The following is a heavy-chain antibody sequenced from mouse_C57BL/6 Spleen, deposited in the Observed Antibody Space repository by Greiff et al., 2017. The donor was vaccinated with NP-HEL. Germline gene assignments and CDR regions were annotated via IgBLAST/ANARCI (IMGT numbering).Heavy chain of an antibody. CDR1: GYTFTSYT. CDR3: ANFNYDYFYY. D-gene: IGHD2-1*01. J-gene: IGHJ2*01. CDR2: INPSSGYT. Sequence: QVQLQQSGAELARPGASVKMSCKASGYTFTSYTMHWVKQRPGQGLEWIGYINPSSGYTKYNQKFKDKATLTADKSSSTAYMQLSSLTSEDSAVYYCANFNYDYFYYWGQGTTLTVSS. V-gene: IGHV1-4*01.